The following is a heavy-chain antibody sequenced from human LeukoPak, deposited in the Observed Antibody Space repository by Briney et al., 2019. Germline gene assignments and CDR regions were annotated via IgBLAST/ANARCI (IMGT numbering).Heavy chain of an antibody. CDR2: ISAYNGNT. J-gene: IGHJ6*03. CDR1: GYTFTSYG. CDR3: ARSDSSGRYGGYYYYYMDV. Sequence: GASVKVSCKASGYTFTSYGFTWVRQAPGQGLEWMGWISAYNGNTNYAQKLQGRVTMTTDTSTSTAYMELWSLRSDDTAVYYCARSDSSGRYGGYYYYYMDVWGKGTTVTVSS. D-gene: IGHD6-19*01. V-gene: IGHV1-18*01.